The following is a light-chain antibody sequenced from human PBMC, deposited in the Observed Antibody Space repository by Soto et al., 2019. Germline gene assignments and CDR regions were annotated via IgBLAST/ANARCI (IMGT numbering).Light chain of an antibody. CDR1: QSVSSN. CDR3: QQYNNWPLT. CDR2: GAS. Sequence: EIVKTQSPATLSVSPGDRATLSCRASQSVSSNLAWYQQKPGQAPRLLIYGASSRATGIPVRFSGSGSGTEFTLTISSLQSEDFAVYYCQQYNNWPLTFGQGTRLEIK. J-gene: IGKJ5*01. V-gene: IGKV3-15*01.